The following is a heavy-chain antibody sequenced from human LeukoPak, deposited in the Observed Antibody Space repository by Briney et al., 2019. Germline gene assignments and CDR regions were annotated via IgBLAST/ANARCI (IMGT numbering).Heavy chain of an antibody. D-gene: IGHD6-19*01. J-gene: IGHJ4*02. CDR2: ISGSGGST. Sequence: GGSLRLSCAASGFTFSSYAMSWVRQAPGKGLEWVSAISGSGGSTYYADSVKGRFTISRDNSKNTLYLQMNSLRAEDTAVYYCAAQWLVRPYFDYWGQGTLVTVSS. V-gene: IGHV3-23*01. CDR1: GFTFSSYA. CDR3: AAQWLVRPYFDY.